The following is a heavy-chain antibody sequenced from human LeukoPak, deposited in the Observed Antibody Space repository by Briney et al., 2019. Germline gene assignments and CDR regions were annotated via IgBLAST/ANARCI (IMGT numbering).Heavy chain of an antibody. J-gene: IGHJ4*02. CDR1: GGSISSYY. CDR2: IYYSGST. CDR3: ARGSCSGGSCYNHVGHFDY. D-gene: IGHD2-15*01. V-gene: IGHV4-59*01. Sequence: PSETLFLTCTVSGGSISSYYWSWIRQPPGKGLEWIGYIYYSGSTNYNPPLKRRVTISVDTSKNQFSLKLSSVTAADTAAYYCARGSCSGGSCYNHVGHFDYWGQGTLVTVSS.